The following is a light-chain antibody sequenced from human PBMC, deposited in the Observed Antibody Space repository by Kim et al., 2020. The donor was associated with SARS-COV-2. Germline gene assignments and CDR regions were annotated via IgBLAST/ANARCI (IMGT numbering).Light chain of an antibody. V-gene: IGLV6-57*01. CDR3: QSYDSSNLWV. J-gene: IGLJ3*02. CDR1: SGSIASNY. Sequence: KTVTSSCTRSSGSIASNYVQWYQQRPGSSPTTVIYEDNQRPSGVPDRFSGSIDSSSNSASLTISGLKTEDEADYYCQSYDSSNLWVFGGGTKLTVL. CDR2: EDN.